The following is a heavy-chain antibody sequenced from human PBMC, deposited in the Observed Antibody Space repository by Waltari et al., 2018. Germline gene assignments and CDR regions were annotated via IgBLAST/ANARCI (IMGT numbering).Heavy chain of an antibody. V-gene: IGHV3-7*01. CDR2: IKQDGSEK. J-gene: IGHJ4*02. Sequence: EVQLVESGGGLVQPGGSLRLSCAASGFTFSSYWMSWVRQAPGKGLEWVANIKQDGSEKDYVDSVKGRFTISRDNAKNSLYLQMNSLRAEDTAVYYCARVFGDYIWGSYLDYWGQGTLVTVSS. D-gene: IGHD3-16*02. CDR1: GFTFSSYW. CDR3: ARVFGDYIWGSYLDY.